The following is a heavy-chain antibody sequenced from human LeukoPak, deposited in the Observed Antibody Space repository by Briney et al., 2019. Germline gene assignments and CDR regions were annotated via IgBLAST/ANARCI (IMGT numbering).Heavy chain of an antibody. Sequence: GGSLRLSCAASGFTFSSYAMSWVRQAPGKGLEWVSAISGSGGSTYYADSVKGRFTISRDNSKNTLYLQTNSLRAEDTAVYYCAKVRYTMVRGVMEFDPWGQGTLVTVSS. CDR3: AKVRYTMVRGVMEFDP. D-gene: IGHD3-10*01. J-gene: IGHJ5*02. V-gene: IGHV3-23*01. CDR1: GFTFSSYA. CDR2: ISGSGGST.